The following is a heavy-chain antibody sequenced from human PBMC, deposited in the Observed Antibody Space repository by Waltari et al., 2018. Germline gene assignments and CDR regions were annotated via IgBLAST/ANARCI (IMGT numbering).Heavy chain of an antibody. D-gene: IGHD6-19*01. CDR2: INHSGST. J-gene: IGHJ5*02. Sequence: QVQLQQWGAGLLKPSETLSLTCAVYGGSFRGYYWSWIRQPPGKGLEWIGEINHSGSTNYNPSLKSRVTISVDTSKNQFSLKLSSVTAADTAVYYCARAYSSGWYEAPYNWFDPWGQGTLVTVSS. V-gene: IGHV4-34*01. CDR1: GGSFRGYY. CDR3: ARAYSSGWYEAPYNWFDP.